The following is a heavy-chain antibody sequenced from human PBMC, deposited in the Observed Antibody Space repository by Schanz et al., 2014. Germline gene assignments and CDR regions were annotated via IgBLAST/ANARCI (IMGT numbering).Heavy chain of an antibody. CDR3: ARDRLECGAECYSVEVFEI. J-gene: IGHJ4*02. CDR2: FIPILDVG. CDR1: GYTFTSDS. V-gene: IGHV1-69*04. Sequence: QVQLVQSGAEVKKPGASVKVSCKASGYTFTSDSMHWVRQARGQGLEWVGRFIPILDVGNYAQKFQGRVTITADRSTSTAYMELSSLRSEDTAVYYCARDRLECGAECYSVEVFEIWGQGTLVIVSS. D-gene: IGHD2-21*01.